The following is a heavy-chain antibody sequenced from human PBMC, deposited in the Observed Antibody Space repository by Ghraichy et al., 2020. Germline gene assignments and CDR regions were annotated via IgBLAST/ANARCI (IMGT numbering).Heavy chain of an antibody. CDR2: IYSGGST. D-gene: IGHD4-17*01. Sequence: GGSLRLSCAASGFTVSSNYMSWVRQAPGKGLEWVSVIYSGGSTYYADSVKGRFTISRDNSKNTLYLQMNSLRAEDTAVYYCARAGGYYGAHAFDIWGQGTMVTVSS. J-gene: IGHJ3*02. V-gene: IGHV3-53*01. CDR1: GFTVSSNY. CDR3: ARAGGYYGAHAFDI.